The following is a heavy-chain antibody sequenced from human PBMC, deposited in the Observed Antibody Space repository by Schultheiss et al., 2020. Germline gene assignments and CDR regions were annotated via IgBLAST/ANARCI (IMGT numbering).Heavy chain of an antibody. V-gene: IGHV4-34*01. CDR3: ARALMATAYYYYYYYGMDV. D-gene: IGHD5-24*01. CDR2: INHSGST. J-gene: IGHJ6*02. CDR1: GGSFSGYY. Sequence: SETLSLTCAVYGGSFSGYYWSWIRQPPGKGLEWIGEINHSGSTNYNPSLKSRVTISVDTSKNQFSLKLSSVTAADTAVYYCARALMATAYYYYYYYGMDVWGQGTTVTVSS.